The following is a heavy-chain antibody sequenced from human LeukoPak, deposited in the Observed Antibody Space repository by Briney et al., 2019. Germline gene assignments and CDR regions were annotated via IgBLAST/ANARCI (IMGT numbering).Heavy chain of an antibody. CDR1: GGSISSYY. J-gene: IGHJ4*02. D-gene: IGHD3-22*01. CDR2: IYYSGST. CDR3: ARDLISGYYDR. V-gene: IGHV4-59*01. Sequence: SETLSLTCTVSGGSISSYYCSWIRQPPGKGLEWIGYIYYSGSTNYNPSLKSRVTISVDTSKNQFSLKLNSVTAADTAVYYCARDLISGYYDRWGQGTLVTVSS.